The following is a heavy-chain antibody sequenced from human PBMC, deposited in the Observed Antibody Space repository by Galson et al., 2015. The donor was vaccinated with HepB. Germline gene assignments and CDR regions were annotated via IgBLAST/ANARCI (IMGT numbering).Heavy chain of an antibody. CDR1: GYTFTDYY. CDR3: ATRSYYGSGSPGGGMDV. CDR2: VDPEDGET. V-gene: IGHV1-69-2*01. J-gene: IGHJ6*02. Sequence: VKVSCKVSGYTFTDYYMHWVQQAPGKGLEWMGLVDPEDGETIYAEKFQGRVTITADTSTDTAYMELSSLRSEDTAVYYCATRSYYGSGSPGGGMDVWGQGTTVTVSS. D-gene: IGHD3-10*01.